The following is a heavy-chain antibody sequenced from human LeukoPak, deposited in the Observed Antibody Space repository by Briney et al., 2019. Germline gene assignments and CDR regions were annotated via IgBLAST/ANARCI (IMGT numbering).Heavy chain of an antibody. CDR2: INPNSGGT. CDR1: GYTFTGYH. V-gene: IGHV1-2*02. D-gene: IGHD3-22*01. J-gene: IGHJ3*02. CDR3: ARVYDSSGYTAFDI. Sequence: GASVNVSCKASGYTFTGYHMHWVRQAPGQGLEGMGWINPNSGGTDYAQKFQGRVTMTRDTSISTAYMELSRLRSDDTAVYYCARVYDSSGYTAFDIWGQGTMVTVSS.